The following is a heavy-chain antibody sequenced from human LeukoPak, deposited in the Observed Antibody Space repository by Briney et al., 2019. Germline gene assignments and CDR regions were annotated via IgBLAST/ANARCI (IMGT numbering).Heavy chain of an antibody. V-gene: IGHV7-4-1*02. J-gene: IGHJ4*02. D-gene: IGHD5-18*01. CDR1: GYTFTSYD. CDR2: INTNTGNP. Sequence: ASVKFSCKASGYTFTSYDINWVRQAPGQGLEWIGWINTNTGNPTYAQGFTGRFVFSLDTSVSTAYLQISSLKAEDTAVYYCAREGNRYSYEFDYWGQGTLVTVSS. CDR3: AREGNRYSYEFDY.